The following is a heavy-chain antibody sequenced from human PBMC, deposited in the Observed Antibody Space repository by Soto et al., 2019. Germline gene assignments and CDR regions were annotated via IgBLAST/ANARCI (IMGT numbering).Heavy chain of an antibody. CDR3: ARTTLRIRYLDY. Sequence: SVKVSCKASGGTFSSYAISWVRQAPGQGLEWMGGIIPIFGTANYAQKFQGRVTITADESTSTAYMELSSLRSEDTAVYYCARTTLRIRYLDYWGQGTLVTVSS. CDR1: GGTFSSYA. V-gene: IGHV1-69*13. CDR2: IIPIFGTA. J-gene: IGHJ4*02. D-gene: IGHD2-15*01.